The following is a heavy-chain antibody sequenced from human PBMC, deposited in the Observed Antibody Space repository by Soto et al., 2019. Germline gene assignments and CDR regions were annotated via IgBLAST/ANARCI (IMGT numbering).Heavy chain of an antibody. CDR2: IYPGDSDT. CDR1: GYRFSTYW. D-gene: IGHD6-19*01. J-gene: IGHJ4*02. CDR3: ARHERAMDGTSGSRALDY. Sequence: PGESLKISCEASGYRFSTYWIAWVRQMPGKGLEWMGIIYPGDSDTRYSPIFQGQVTISVDASITTAYLQWSSLKASDTAMYYCARHERAMDGTSGSRALDYWGQGTLVTVYS. V-gene: IGHV5-51*01.